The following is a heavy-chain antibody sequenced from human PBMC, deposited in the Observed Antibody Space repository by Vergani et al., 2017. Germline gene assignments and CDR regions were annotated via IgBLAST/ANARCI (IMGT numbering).Heavy chain of an antibody. CDR3: AKGSVAGYYYYGMDV. V-gene: IGHV3-30*18. Sequence: VQLVESGGGLVQPGGSLRLSCAASGFTFSSYGMHWVRQAPGKGLEWVALISYDGSNKYYADSVKGRFTISRDNSKTTLYLQMNSLRAEDTAVYYCAKGSVAGYYYYGMDVWGQGTTVTVS. CDR1: GFTFSSYG. CDR2: ISYDGSNK. D-gene: IGHD6-19*01. J-gene: IGHJ6*02.